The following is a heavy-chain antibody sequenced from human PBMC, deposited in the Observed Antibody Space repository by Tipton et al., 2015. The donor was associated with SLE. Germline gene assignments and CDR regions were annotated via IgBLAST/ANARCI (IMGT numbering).Heavy chain of an antibody. CDR2: IYTSGST. Sequence: TLSLTCTVSGGSISSYYWSWIRQSPGKGLGWIGYIYTSGSTNYNPSLKSRVTTSVATSKNQFSLKLSSVTAADTAVYYCARPRHCSSTSCQGPFEIWGQGTMVTVSS. V-gene: IGHV4-4*09. CDR3: ARPRHCSSTSCQGPFEI. CDR1: GGSISSYY. J-gene: IGHJ3*02. D-gene: IGHD2-2*01.